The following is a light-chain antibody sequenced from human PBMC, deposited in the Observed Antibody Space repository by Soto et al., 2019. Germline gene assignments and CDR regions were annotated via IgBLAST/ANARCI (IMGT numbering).Light chain of an antibody. CDR3: VLYYGGASV. CDR1: TGAVTSGHY. J-gene: IGLJ2*01. CDR2: GAS. V-gene: IGLV7-43*01. Sequence: QTVATQEPSLTVSPGGTVTLTCASSTGAVTSGHYPNWLQQKPGQAPRALIYGASNRHSWTPARFSGSLLGGKAALTLSGVQPEDEAEYYCVLYYGGASVFGGGTKLTVL.